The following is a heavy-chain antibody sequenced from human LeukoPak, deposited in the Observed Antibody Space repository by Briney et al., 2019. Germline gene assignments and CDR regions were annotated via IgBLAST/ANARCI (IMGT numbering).Heavy chain of an antibody. Sequence: GGCPRLSSAASVFTLSSYAMYWVRQAPGRGLEWVSVILYDGSNNYYADSVKGRFTIYRDNSKNTLNLQMDSLRAEDTAVYYCARNYGWGRKVYSYYYMDVGGKGKTVTVS. CDR2: ILYDGSNN. CDR1: VFTLSSYA. J-gene: IGHJ6*03. V-gene: IGHV3-30*01. D-gene: IGHD3-10*01. CDR3: ARNYGWGRKVYSYYYMDV.